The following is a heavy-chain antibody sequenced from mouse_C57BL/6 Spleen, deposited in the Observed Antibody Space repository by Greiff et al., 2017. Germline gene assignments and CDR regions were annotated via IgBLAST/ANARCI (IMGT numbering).Heavy chain of an antibody. V-gene: IGHV3-6*01. CDR3: ARGSYSNYWYFDV. CDR2: ISYDGSN. J-gene: IGHJ1*03. CDR1: GYSITSGYY. Sequence: VQLQQSGPGLVKPSQSLSLTCSVTGYSITSGYYWNWIRQFPGNKLEWMGYISYDGSNNYNPSLQNRISITRDTSKNQFFLKLNSVTTEDTATYYCARGSYSNYWYFDVWGTGTTVTVSS. D-gene: IGHD2-5*01.